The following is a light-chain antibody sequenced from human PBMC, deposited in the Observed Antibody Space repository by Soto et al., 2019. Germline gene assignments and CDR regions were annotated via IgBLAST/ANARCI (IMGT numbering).Light chain of an antibody. Sequence: EIVLTQSPATLSLSPGERATLSCRASQSVSSYLAWYQQKPGQAPRLLIYGASNRATDIPARFSGSGSGTAFTLTISSLESEDFAVYYCPQRGNWPRTFGQGTKLEIK. J-gene: IGKJ2*01. CDR1: QSVSSY. CDR2: GAS. V-gene: IGKV3-11*01. CDR3: PQRGNWPRT.